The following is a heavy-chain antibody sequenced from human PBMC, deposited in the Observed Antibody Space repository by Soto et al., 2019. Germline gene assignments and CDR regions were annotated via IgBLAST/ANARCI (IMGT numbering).Heavy chain of an antibody. D-gene: IGHD4-17*01. CDR3: VKKKGPTDSDLQYFFDS. CDR1: GFAFSTYA. V-gene: IGHV3-23*01. Sequence: EVQLLESGGGLAQPGESLGLSCAASGFAFSTYAMNWVRQIPGKGLEWVASISDRGSKTYYADSVKGRVTIYRDNSMNTVSQQMNNLRAEDTAVYYCVKKKGPTDSDLQYFFDSWGQGRLVTVSS. CDR2: ISDRGSKT. J-gene: IGHJ4*02.